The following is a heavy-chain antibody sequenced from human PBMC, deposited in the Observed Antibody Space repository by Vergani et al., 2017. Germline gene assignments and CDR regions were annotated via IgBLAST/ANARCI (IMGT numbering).Heavy chain of an antibody. V-gene: IGHV4-39*01. J-gene: IGHJ5*02. Sequence: QVQLQESGPGLVKPSETLSLTCTVSGGSISSYYWGWIRQPPGKGLEWIGSIYYSGSTYYNPSLKSRVTISVDTSKNQFSLKLSSVTAADTAVYYCARHPLVGVVPAAIKGANWFDPWGQGTLVTVSS. D-gene: IGHD2-2*01. CDR3: ARHPLVGVVPAAIKGANWFDP. CDR2: IYYSGST. CDR1: GGSISSYY.